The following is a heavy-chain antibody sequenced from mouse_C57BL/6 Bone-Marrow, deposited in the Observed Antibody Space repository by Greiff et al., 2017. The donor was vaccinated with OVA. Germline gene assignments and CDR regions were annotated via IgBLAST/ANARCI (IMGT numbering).Heavy chain of an antibody. CDR2: ISSGGSYT. V-gene: IGHV5-6*02. CDR1: GFTFSSYG. D-gene: IGHD1-1*01. Sequence: EVNLVESGGDLVKPGGSLKLSCAASGFTFSSYGMSWVRQTPDKRLEWVATISSGGSYTYYPDSVKGRFTISRDNAKNTLYLQMSSLKSEDTAMYYCARRDYGSSPYYFDYWGQGTTLTVSS. J-gene: IGHJ2*01. CDR3: ARRDYGSSPYYFDY.